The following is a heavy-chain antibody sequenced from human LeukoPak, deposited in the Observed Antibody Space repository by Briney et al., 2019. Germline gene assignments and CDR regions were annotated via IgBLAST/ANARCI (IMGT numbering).Heavy chain of an antibody. J-gene: IGHJ4*02. V-gene: IGHV3-74*01. CDR3: ARADDGANSWVNY. D-gene: IGHD4-23*01. Sequence: GGSLRLSCAASGFTFSSYWMHWVRQAPGKGLVWISRINSDGSGTSYAGSVKGRFTISRDNAKNTLYLQMNSLRAEDTAVYYCARADDGANSWVNYWGQGTLVTVSS. CDR2: INSDGSGT. CDR1: GFTFSSYW.